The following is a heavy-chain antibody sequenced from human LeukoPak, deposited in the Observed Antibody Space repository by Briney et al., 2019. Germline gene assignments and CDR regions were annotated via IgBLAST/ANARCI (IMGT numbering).Heavy chain of an antibody. V-gene: IGHV3-30*04. CDR2: ISYHGSNK. CDR1: GFTFRNYA. CDR3: ARDGGLAVASTGYYFDY. D-gene: IGHD6-19*01. J-gene: IGHJ4*02. Sequence: GGSLRLSCAASGFTFRNYAMHWVSQAPGKGLEWVAVISYHGSNKYYADSVQGRFTISRDNSKNTLYLQMDSLRIEDTAVYYCARDGGLAVASTGYYFDYWGQGTLVPVSS.